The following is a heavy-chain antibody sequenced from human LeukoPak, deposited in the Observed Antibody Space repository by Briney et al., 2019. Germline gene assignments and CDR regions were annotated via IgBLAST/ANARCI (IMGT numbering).Heavy chain of an antibody. CDR2: ISPDGSDK. Sequence: PGGSLRLSCVASGFTFSTYWMNWVRQAPRKGLERVGTISPDGSDKYYVDSVKGRFIISRDNAKTSLYLQINSLRADDTALYFCARGIVVVVGASDHFDYWGQGTLITVSS. V-gene: IGHV3-7*01. CDR1: GFTFSTYW. CDR3: ARGIVVVVGASDHFDY. J-gene: IGHJ4*02. D-gene: IGHD2-15*01.